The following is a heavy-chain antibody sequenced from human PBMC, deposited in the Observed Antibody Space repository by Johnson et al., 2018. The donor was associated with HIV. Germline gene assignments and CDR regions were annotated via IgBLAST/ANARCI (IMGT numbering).Heavy chain of an antibody. Sequence: QVQLVESGGGVVQPGRSLRLSCAASGFTFISYAMHWVRQAPGKGLEWVALISYDGSNKYDADSVQGRLTISRDNSKNTLYLQMNTLGAEDTAVYYCAKDRSRLHDAFDIWGQGTMVTVSS. CDR3: AKDRSRLHDAFDI. J-gene: IGHJ3*02. CDR1: GFTFISYA. D-gene: IGHD5-24*01. CDR2: ISYDGSNK. V-gene: IGHV3-30-3*01.